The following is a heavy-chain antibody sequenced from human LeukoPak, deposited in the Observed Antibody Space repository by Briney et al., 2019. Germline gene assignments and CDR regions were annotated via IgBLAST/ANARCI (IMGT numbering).Heavy chain of an antibody. CDR1: GFTFDTYA. D-gene: IGHD3-22*01. CDR2: ISSSSNTI. Sequence: GGSLRLSCAASGFTFDTYALSWVRRAPGKGLEWVSHISSSSNTIYYADSVKGRFTISRDNAKNSLFLQMNSLRDEDTAVYYCARALSQYYYDSSSAYWGQGTLVTVSS. V-gene: IGHV3-48*02. J-gene: IGHJ4*02. CDR3: ARALSQYYYDSSSAY.